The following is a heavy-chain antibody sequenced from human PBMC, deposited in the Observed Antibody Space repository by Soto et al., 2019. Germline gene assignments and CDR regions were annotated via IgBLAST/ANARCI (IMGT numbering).Heavy chain of an antibody. D-gene: IGHD2-21*01. CDR2: ISAYSGNT. CDR1: GYTFSRYG. J-gene: IGHJ5*02. CDR3: ARDQGFRVVINSNWFDP. Sequence: GASVKVSCKASGYTFSRYGIMWVRQAPGQGLEWMGWISAYSGNTNSAEKLRGRLTMTTDASTTTAYMELRSLRSDDTAIYYCARDQGFRVVINSNWFDPWGQGTLVTAPQ. V-gene: IGHV1-18*01.